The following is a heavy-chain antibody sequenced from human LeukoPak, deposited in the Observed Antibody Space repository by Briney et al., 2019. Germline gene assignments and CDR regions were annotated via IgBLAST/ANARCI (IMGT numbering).Heavy chain of an antibody. J-gene: IGHJ4*02. Sequence: KASETLSLTCTVSGDSITSRDYYWGWIRQPPGKGLEWIGSIDYSGTTYYNSSLKSRVTISLGTSKNQFSLRLNSVTAADTAVYYCARGVVIAPQTFGYWGQGTLVTVSS. V-gene: IGHV4-39*07. D-gene: IGHD2-21*01. CDR2: IDYSGTT. CDR1: GDSITSRDYY. CDR3: ARGVVIAPQTFGY.